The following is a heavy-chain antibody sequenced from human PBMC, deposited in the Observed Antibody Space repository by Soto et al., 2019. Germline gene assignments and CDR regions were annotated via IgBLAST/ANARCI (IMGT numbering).Heavy chain of an antibody. Sequence: QMQLVESGGGVVQPGTSLRLSCAASGFDFSSYGMHWVRQTPGKGLEWVAVLGFDGGGRYYADSVKGRFTISRDTSKKMLYLQMDRLRAEDTALYYCAREPVGPDYAMDVWGQGTTVTVSS. CDR2: LGFDGGGR. V-gene: IGHV3-33*01. CDR3: AREPVGPDYAMDV. D-gene: IGHD1-26*01. CDR1: GFDFSSYG. J-gene: IGHJ6*02.